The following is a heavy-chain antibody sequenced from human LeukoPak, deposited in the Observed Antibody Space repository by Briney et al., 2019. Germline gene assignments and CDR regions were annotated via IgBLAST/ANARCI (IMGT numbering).Heavy chain of an antibody. V-gene: IGHV3-66*01. CDR1: GFTVSSNY. D-gene: IGHD3-10*01. Sequence: GGSLRLSCAASGFTVSSNYMSWVRQAPGKGLEWVSVIYSGGSTYYADSVKGRFTISRDNSKNTLYLQMNSLRAEDTAVYYCARDQSGGAMVLGFWAFDIWGQGTMVTVSS. CDR2: IYSGGST. J-gene: IGHJ3*02. CDR3: ARDQSGGAMVLGFWAFDI.